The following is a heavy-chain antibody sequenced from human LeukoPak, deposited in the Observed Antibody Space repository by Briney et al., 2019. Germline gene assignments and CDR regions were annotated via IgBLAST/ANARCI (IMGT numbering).Heavy chain of an antibody. V-gene: IGHV4-34*01. J-gene: IGHJ4*02. Sequence: PSETLSLTCAVYGGSFSGYYWSWIRQPPGKGLEWIGEINHSGSTNYNPSLKSRVTISVDTSKNQFSLKLSSVTAADTAVYYCARESSWYYYFDYWGQGTLVTVSS. CDR2: INHSGST. CDR1: GGSFSGYY. D-gene: IGHD6-13*01. CDR3: ARESSWYYYFDY.